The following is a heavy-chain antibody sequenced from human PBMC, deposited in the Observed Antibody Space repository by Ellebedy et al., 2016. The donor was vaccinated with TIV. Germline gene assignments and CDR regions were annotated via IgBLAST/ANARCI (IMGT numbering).Heavy chain of an antibody. CDR2: INPSGGST. J-gene: IGHJ6*02. D-gene: IGHD5-18*01. CDR1: GYTFTSYY. V-gene: IGHV1-46*04. CDR3: ATIGRIQLWSNYGMDV. Sequence: AASVKVSCKASGYTFTSYYMHWVRQAPGQGLEWMGIINPSGGSTTFAQRLQGRVTMTRDTSTSTVYMELSSLRSEDTAVYYCATIGRIQLWSNYGMDVWGQGTTVTVSS.